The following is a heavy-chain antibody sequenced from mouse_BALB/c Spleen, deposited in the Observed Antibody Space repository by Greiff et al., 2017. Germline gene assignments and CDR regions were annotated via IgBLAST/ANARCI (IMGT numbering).Heavy chain of an antibody. CDR3: ASNYPYYAMDY. Sequence: EVQLVESGGGLVQPGGSLKLSCAASGFTFSSYGMSWVRQTPDKRLELVATINSNGGSTYYPDSVKGRFTISRDNAKNTLYLQMSSLKSEDTAMYYCASNYPYYAMDYWGQGTSVTVSS. D-gene: IGHD2-1*01. J-gene: IGHJ4*01. CDR1: GFTFSSYG. CDR2: INSNGGST. V-gene: IGHV5-6-3*01.